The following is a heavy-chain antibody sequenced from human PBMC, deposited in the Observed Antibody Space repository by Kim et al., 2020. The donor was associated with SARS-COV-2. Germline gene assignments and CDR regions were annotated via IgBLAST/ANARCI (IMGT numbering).Heavy chain of an antibody. CDR2: ISSSSSYI. CDR3: ARDPGYSSSWFRPVFDY. D-gene: IGHD6-13*01. V-gene: IGHV3-21*01. Sequence: PGGSLRLSCAASGFTFSSYSMNWVRQAPGKGLEWVSSISSSSSYIYYADSVKGRFTISRDNAKNSLYLQMNSLRAEDTAVYYCARDPGYSSSWFRPVFDYWGQGTLVTVSS. CDR1: GFTFSSYS. J-gene: IGHJ4*02.